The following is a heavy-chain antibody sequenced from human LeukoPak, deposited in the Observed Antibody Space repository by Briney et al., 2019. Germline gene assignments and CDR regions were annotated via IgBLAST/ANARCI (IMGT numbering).Heavy chain of an antibody. CDR3: ARGSETGTTSRWFDP. Sequence: PGGSLRLSCAASGFTFSSYGMHWVRQAPGKGLEWVANIKQDGSEKYYVDSVKGRFTISRDNSKNTLYLQINSLRAEDTAVFYCARGSETGTTSRWFDPWGQGTLVTVSS. J-gene: IGHJ5*02. V-gene: IGHV3-7*03. CDR2: IKQDGSEK. D-gene: IGHD1-1*01. CDR1: GFTFSSYG.